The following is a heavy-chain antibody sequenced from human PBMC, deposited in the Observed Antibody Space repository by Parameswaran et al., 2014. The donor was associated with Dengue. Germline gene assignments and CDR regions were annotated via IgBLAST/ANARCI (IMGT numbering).Heavy chain of an antibody. CDR2: IYYSGST. CDR3: ARAPHYGGNSGASVADY. Sequence: RWIRQPPGKGLEWIGYIYYSGSTYYNPSLKSRVTISVDTSKNQFSLKLSSVTAADTAVYYCARAPHYGGNSGASVADYWGQGTLVTVSS. J-gene: IGHJ4*02. D-gene: IGHD4-23*01. V-gene: IGHV4-31*02.